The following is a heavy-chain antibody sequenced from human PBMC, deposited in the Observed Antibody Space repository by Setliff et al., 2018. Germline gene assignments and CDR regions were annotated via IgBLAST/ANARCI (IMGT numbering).Heavy chain of an antibody. CDR3: ARGGRSWWFGELPTYGMDV. D-gene: IGHD3-10*01. J-gene: IGHJ6*02. CDR1: GYTFTSYG. CDR2: ISAYNGNS. Sequence: GASVKVSCKASGYTFTSYGISWVRQAPGQGLEWMGWISAYNGNSNYAQKLQGRVTMTTDTSTSTAYMELSSLRSEDTAVYYCARGGRSWWFGELPTYGMDVWGQGTTVTVSS. V-gene: IGHV1-18*01.